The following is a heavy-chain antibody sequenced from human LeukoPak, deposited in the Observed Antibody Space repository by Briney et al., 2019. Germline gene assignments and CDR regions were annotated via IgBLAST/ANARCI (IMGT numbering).Heavy chain of an antibody. CDR2: MNPNSGNT. Sequence: ASVKVSCKASGYTFTSYDINWVRQATGQGLEWMGWMNPNSGNTGYAQKFQGRVTMTRNTSISTAYMELSSLRSEDTAVYYCARIAAAGTGDAFDIWGQGTMVTVSS. CDR1: GYTFTSYD. D-gene: IGHD6-13*01. CDR3: ARIAAAGTGDAFDI. J-gene: IGHJ3*02. V-gene: IGHV1-8*01.